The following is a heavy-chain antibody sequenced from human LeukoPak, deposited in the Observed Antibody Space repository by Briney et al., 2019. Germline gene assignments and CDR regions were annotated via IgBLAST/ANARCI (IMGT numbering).Heavy chain of an antibody. CDR1: RYTFTSYY. D-gene: IGHD3-16*01. J-gene: IGHJ4*02. V-gene: IGHV1-46*01. Sequence: ASVKVSCKASRYTFTSYYMHWVRQAPGQGLEWMGIINPSGGSTSYAQKFQGRVTITRNTPLSTAYMELSSLRSEDTAVYYCARTPPGGDVDHWGEGTLVTVSS. CDR2: INPSGGST. CDR3: ARTPPGGDVDH.